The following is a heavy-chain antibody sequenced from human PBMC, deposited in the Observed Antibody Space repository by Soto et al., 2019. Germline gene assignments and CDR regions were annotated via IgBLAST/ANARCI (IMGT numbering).Heavy chain of an antibody. CDR3: AKPRSSGWYAWGFDY. Sequence: SLRLSCAASGFTFSSYGMHWVRQAPGKGLEWVAVISYDGSNKYYADSVKGRFTISRDNSKNTLYLQMNSLRAEDTAVYYCAKPRSSGWYAWGFDYWGQGTLVTVSS. V-gene: IGHV3-30*18. CDR1: GFTFSSYG. CDR2: ISYDGSNK. J-gene: IGHJ4*02. D-gene: IGHD6-19*01.